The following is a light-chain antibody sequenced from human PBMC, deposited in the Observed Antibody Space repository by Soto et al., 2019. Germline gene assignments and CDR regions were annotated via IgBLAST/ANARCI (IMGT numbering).Light chain of an antibody. V-gene: IGKV3-15*01. Sequence: EIVMTQSPATLSVSPGERATLSCRASQSVRNNLAWYQQKPGLAPRLLISAASTRATGIPARFSGNGSETEFTLIIDNLQSEDYAVYFCQQYHDWVTFGGGTRVEI. J-gene: IGKJ4*01. CDR1: QSVRNN. CDR2: AAS. CDR3: QQYHDWVT.